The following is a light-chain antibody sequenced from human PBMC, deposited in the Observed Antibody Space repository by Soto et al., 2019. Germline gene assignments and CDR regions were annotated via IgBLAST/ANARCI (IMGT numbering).Light chain of an antibody. J-gene: IGLJ2*01. CDR1: SSDVGGYNY. V-gene: IGLV2-14*01. Sequence: QSALTQPACVSGSPGQSITISCTGTSSDVGGYNYVSWYQQHPGKAPKLMIYDVSNRPSGVSNRFSGSKSGNTASLTISGLQSEDEADYYCSSYTSSISSVVFGGGTKLTDL. CDR2: DVS. CDR3: SSYTSSISSVV.